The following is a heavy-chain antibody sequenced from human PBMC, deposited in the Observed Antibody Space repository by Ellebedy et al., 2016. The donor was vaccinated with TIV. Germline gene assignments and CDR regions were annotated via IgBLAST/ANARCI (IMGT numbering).Heavy chain of an antibody. Sequence: GESLKISCAASGFLFSSYAMHWVRQAPGKGLEWMAVISYDGSNKYYADSVKGRFTISRNNSKNTVSLQMNSLRAEDTAVYFCAKRGDLWGQGTLVTVSS. CDR2: ISYDGSNK. CDR3: AKRGDL. V-gene: IGHV3-30*18. J-gene: IGHJ4*02. CDR1: GFLFSSYA. D-gene: IGHD3-3*01.